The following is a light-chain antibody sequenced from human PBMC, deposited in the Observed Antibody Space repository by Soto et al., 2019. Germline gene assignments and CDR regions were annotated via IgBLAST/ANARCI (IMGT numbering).Light chain of an antibody. J-gene: IGKJ2*01. CDR2: EAS. V-gene: IGKV1-5*03. CDR1: QSINSW. CDR3: QHYSTYPYT. Sequence: DIQMTQSPSTLSASVGDRVTITCRASQSINSWLAWYQQKLGKAPKLLIYEASSLQTEVPSRFSGSRSGTEFTLTISSLQPDDFATYYCQHYSTYPYTFGQGTKLEIK.